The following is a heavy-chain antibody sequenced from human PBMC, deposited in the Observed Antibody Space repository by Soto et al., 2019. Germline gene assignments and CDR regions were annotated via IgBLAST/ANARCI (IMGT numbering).Heavy chain of an antibody. CDR1: GFTFSSYA. V-gene: IGHV3-64*01. J-gene: IGHJ4*02. CDR2: ISSNGGST. D-gene: IGHD5-12*01. Sequence: PGGSLRLSCAASGFTFSSYAMHWVRQAPGKGLEYVSTISSNGGSTCYANSVKGRFTISRDNSKNTLYLQMGSLRADDMAVYYCARDLAGYSGYAFDYWGQGTLVTVSS. CDR3: ARDLAGYSGYAFDY.